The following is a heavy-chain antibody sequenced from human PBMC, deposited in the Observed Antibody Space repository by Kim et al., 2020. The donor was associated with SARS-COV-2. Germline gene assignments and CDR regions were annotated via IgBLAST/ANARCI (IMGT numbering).Heavy chain of an antibody. J-gene: IGHJ6*02. Sequence: YNPSLKSRVTISVDTSKNQFSLKLSSVTAADTAVYYCQSRGGSDYYGMDVWGQGTTVTVSS. CDR3: QSRGGSDYYGMDV. V-gene: IGHV4-39*01. D-gene: IGHD3-16*01.